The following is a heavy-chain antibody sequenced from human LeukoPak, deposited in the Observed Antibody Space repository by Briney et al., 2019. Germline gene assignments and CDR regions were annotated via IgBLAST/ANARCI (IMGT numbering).Heavy chain of an antibody. V-gene: IGHV4-59*12. J-gene: IGHJ3*02. CDR2: IYYSGST. Sequence: SETLSLTCTVSGGSISSYYWSWIRQPPGKGLEWIGYIYYSGSTNYNPSLKSRVTISVDTSKNQFSLKMSSVTAADTALYYCARDPGYCRSTTCYGGAFDIWGQGTMVTVSS. D-gene: IGHD2-2*01. CDR1: GGSISSYY. CDR3: ARDPGYCRSTTCYGGAFDI.